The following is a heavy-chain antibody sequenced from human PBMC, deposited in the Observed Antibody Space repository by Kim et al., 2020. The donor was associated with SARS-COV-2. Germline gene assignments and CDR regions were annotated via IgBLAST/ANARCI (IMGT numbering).Heavy chain of an antibody. V-gene: IGHV5-10-1*01. D-gene: IGHD6-19*01. CDR2: IDPSDSYT. CDR3: ANSADVAVAGTGAPDI. J-gene: IGHJ3*02. Sequence: GESLKISCKGSGYSFTSYWISWVRQMPGKGLEWMGRIDPSDSYTNYSPSFQGHVTISADKSISTAYLQWSSLKASDTAMYYCANSADVAVAGTGAPDIWGQGTMVTVSS. CDR1: GYSFTSYW.